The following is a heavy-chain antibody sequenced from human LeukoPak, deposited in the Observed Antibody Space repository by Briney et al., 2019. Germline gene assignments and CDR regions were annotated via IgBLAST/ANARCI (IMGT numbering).Heavy chain of an antibody. J-gene: IGHJ4*02. CDR3: ARGRESAYCGGDCWPFDY. CDR2: INHSGST. V-gene: IGHV4-34*01. Sequence: SETLSLTCAVYGGSFSGYYWSWIRQPPGKGLEWIGEINHSGSTNYNPSLKSRVTISVDTSKNQFSLKLSSVTAADTAVYYCARGRESAYCGGDCWPFDYWGQGTLVTVSS. D-gene: IGHD2-21*02. CDR1: GGSFSGYY.